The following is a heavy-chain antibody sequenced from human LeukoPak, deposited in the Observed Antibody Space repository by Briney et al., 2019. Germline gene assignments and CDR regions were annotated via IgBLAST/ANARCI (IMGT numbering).Heavy chain of an antibody. CDR1: GGSFSGYY. CDR2: INHSGNT. V-gene: IGHV4-34*01. Sequence: SETLSLTCAVYGGSFSGYYWTWIRLPPGKGLEWIGEINHSGNTNYNPSLKCRVAISVDTSKNQFSLKLSSVIAADTAMYYCARSKDGSGFAAYWGQGTQVTVSS. CDR3: ARSKDGSGFAAY. J-gene: IGHJ4*02. D-gene: IGHD3-22*01.